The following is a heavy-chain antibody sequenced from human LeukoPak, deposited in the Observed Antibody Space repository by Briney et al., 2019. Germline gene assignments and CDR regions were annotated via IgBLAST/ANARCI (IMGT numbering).Heavy chain of an antibody. CDR1: GFSFSSYG. Sequence: PGGSLRLSCGASGFSFSSYGMNWVRQAPGKGLEWVAFIRYDGSNQYYADSVKGRFTISRDSSKNTLYLQMNSLRAEDTAVYYCAKDWIFGVVILDIWGQGTMVTVSS. D-gene: IGHD3-3*01. CDR2: IRYDGSNQ. CDR3: AKDWIFGVVILDI. V-gene: IGHV3-30*02. J-gene: IGHJ3*02.